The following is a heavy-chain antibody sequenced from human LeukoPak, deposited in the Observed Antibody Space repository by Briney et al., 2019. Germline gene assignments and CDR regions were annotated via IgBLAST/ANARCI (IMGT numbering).Heavy chain of an antibody. CDR3: ARRAGEYSHPYDY. CDR1: GFTFSGSA. V-gene: IGHV3-73*01. Sequence: GGSLRLSCAASGFTFSGSALHWVRQASGKGLEWVGRIRSTANGYATAYAASVKGRFTISRDDSKNTLYLQINSLRADDTAVYYCARRAGEYSHPYDYWGQGTLVTVSS. D-gene: IGHD4-17*01. CDR2: IRSTANGYAT. J-gene: IGHJ4*02.